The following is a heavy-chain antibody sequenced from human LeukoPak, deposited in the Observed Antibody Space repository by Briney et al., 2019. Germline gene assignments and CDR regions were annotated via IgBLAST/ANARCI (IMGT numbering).Heavy chain of an antibody. CDR3: ARERFYGSGAPKFDY. V-gene: IGHV3-21*01. Sequence: PGGSLRLSCAASGFTFSSYAMSWVRQAPGKGLEWVSCISSSSTSIYYADSVKGRFTISRDNAKNSLFLQMNTLRAEDTAVYYCARERFYGSGAPKFDYWGQGNLVIVSS. D-gene: IGHD3-10*01. CDR1: GFTFSSYA. J-gene: IGHJ4*02. CDR2: ISSSSTSI.